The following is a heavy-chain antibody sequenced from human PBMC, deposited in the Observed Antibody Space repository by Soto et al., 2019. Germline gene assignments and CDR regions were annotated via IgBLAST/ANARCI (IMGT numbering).Heavy chain of an antibody. Sequence: GGSLRLSCAASGFTFSSYAMSWVRQAPGKGLEWVSAISGSGDSTYYADSVKGRFTISRDNSKNTLYLQMNSLRAEDTAVYYCAKGGEGVRYFEWLLYSNWLDPWGQGTLVTVYS. J-gene: IGHJ5*02. CDR1: GFTFSSYA. V-gene: IGHV3-23*01. D-gene: IGHD3-9*01. CDR3: AKGGEGVRYFEWLLYSNWLDP. CDR2: ISGSGDST.